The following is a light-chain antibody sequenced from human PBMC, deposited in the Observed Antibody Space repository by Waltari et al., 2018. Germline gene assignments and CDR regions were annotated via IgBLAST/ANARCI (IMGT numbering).Light chain of an antibody. J-gene: IGKJ1*01. CDR2: DVS. CDR3: QKYERLPAT. Sequence: IVLTQSPGTLSLSPGERATLSCRASQRVGRSLVWYQQKPGQAPRLLIYDVSRRATGIPDRFSGSGYGTDFSLTISRLEPEDFAVYYCQKYERLPATFGQGTTVEIK. V-gene: IGKV3-20*01. CDR1: QRVGRS.